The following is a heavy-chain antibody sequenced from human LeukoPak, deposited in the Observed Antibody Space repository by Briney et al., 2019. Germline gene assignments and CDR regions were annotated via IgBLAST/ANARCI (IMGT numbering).Heavy chain of an antibody. CDR3: ARHSNGGDCSGGSCYIFDY. V-gene: IGHV4-39*01. Sequence: SETLSLTCTVSGGSISGRTYHWGWIRQPPGKGLEWIGSIYSSGSTHYNPSLKSRVTISVDTSKNQISLKLSSVTAADTAVYYCARHSNGGDCSGGSCYIFDYWGQGTLVTVSS. CDR2: IYSSGST. CDR1: GGSISGRTYH. J-gene: IGHJ4*02. D-gene: IGHD2-15*01.